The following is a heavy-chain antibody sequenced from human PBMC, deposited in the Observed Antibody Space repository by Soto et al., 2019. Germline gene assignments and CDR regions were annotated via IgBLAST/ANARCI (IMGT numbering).Heavy chain of an antibody. J-gene: IGHJ5*02. Sequence: EVQLLESGGGLVQPGGSLRLSCAVSGFSFSTYAMSWVRQAPGKGLEWVSGISAGGGNTYYADSVRGRFTISRDNSKVTLYLQLPSLEAEDAAFYDTAKHAEYWLVSGFDPWGQGTLVTVSS. CDR2: ISAGGGNT. D-gene: IGHD6-19*01. V-gene: IGHV3-23*01. CDR1: GFSFSTYA. CDR3: AKHAEYWLVSGFDP.